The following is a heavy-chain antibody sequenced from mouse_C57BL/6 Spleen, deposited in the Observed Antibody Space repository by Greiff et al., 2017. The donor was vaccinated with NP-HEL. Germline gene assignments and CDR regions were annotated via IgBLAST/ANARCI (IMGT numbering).Heavy chain of an antibody. CDR3: TRRDYYGNYGFAY. D-gene: IGHD2-1*01. CDR2: IDPETGGN. J-gene: IGHJ3*01. CDR1: GYTFNDYE. V-gene: IGHV1-15*01. Sequence: QVQLQQSGAELVRPGASVTLSCKASGYTFNDYEMHWVKQTPVHGLEWIGAIDPETGGNAYNQKFKGKAILTADKSSSTAYMELRSLTSEDSAVYYCTRRDYYGNYGFAYWGQGTLVTVSA.